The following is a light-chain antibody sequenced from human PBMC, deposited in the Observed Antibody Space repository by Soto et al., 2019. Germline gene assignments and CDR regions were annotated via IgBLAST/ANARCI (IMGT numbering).Light chain of an antibody. CDR3: QSYDSRLSAVV. CDR2: GNI. V-gene: IGLV1-40*01. CDR1: SSNIGAGYD. Sequence: QSVLTQPPSVSGAPGQRVTISCTGSSSNIGAGYDVHWYQQRPGTAPKLLIFGNINRPSGVPDRFSGSKSGTSASLAITGLQAEDGTDYYCQSYDSRLSAVVFGGGTKLTVL. J-gene: IGLJ2*01.